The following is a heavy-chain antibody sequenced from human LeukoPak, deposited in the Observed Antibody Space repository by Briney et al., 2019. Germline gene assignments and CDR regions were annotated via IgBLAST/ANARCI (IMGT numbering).Heavy chain of an antibody. D-gene: IGHD3-10*01. V-gene: IGHV5-51*01. CDR1: GYTFMNHW. CDR3: ARGVWFGELPEYYFDY. CDR2: IYPGDSDT. J-gene: IGHJ4*02. Sequence: GESLHISCKGSGYTFMNHWIGWVRPMPGKGLEWMGIIYPGDSDTRYSPSFQGQVTISADKSINTAYLQWSSLEASDTAMYYCARGVWFGELPEYYFDYWGQGTLVTVSS.